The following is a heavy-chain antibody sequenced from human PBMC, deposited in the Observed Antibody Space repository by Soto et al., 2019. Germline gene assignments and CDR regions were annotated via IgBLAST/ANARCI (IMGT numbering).Heavy chain of an antibody. D-gene: IGHD2-15*01. Sequence: QVQLVQSGAEVKKPGASVKLSCKTSGYTFTSYYIHWVRQAPGQGLEWMGIVNPGVGSTMYAQSFQGLVTMTRDTSTTTVYMEVSILRYEDTAVYYCARGWRDIVARVSAIEYFQHGGHATLVIVSS. CDR3: ARGWRDIVARVSAIEYFQH. CDR2: VNPGVGST. J-gene: IGHJ1*01. V-gene: IGHV1-46*03. CDR1: GYTFTSYY.